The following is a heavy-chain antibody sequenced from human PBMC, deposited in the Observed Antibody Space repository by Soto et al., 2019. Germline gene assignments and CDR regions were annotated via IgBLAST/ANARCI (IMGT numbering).Heavy chain of an antibody. D-gene: IGHD7-27*01. CDR1: GFTFSSYA. V-gene: IGHV3-64*01. CDR3: ARGSGEKKDDAFDI. CDR2: ISSNGGST. Sequence: GGSLRLSCAASGFTFSSYAMHWVRQAPGKGLEYVSAISSNGGSTYYANSVKGRFTISRDNSKNTLYLQMGSLRAEDMAVYYCARGSGEKKDDAFDIWGQGTMVTVSS. J-gene: IGHJ3*02.